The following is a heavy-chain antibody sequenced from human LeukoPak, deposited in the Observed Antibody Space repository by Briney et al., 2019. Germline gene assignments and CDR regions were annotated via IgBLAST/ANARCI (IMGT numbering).Heavy chain of an antibody. D-gene: IGHD3-10*01. V-gene: IGHV3-30*04. CDR3: SKDLTSDFGGDLDP. J-gene: IGHJ5*02. CDR2: ISFDGSQK. Sequence: GRSLRLSCAASGFTFSSYAMHWVRQAPGKGLEWVALISFDGSQKYYADPVKGRFTISRDNSKSTVYLQMNSLRVEDAAVYYCSKDLTSDFGGDLDPWGQGTLVTVSS. CDR1: GFTFSSYA.